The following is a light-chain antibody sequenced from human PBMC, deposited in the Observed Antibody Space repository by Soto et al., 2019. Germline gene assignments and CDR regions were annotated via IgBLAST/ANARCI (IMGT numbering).Light chain of an antibody. V-gene: IGKV4-1*01. Sequence: DVVLTQSPDSLAVSLGERATINCKSSQSVLYSSNNMNYLAWYQQKAGQPPKLLIYWASTRESGVPGRFGGSGSGTEFTLTISSLQAEDVAVYYCQQYYSSPWTFGQGTKVDIK. CDR1: QSVLYSSNNMNY. J-gene: IGKJ1*01. CDR2: WAS. CDR3: QQYYSSPWT.